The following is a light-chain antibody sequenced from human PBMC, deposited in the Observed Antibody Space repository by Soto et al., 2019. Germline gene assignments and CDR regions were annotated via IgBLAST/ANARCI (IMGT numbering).Light chain of an antibody. Sequence: QAVVTQEPSLTVSPGVTVTLTCASSTGAVTSGHYPNWFQQKPGQAPRPLIYSTTNKHSWTPDRFSGSLLGGKAALTLSGVQPEDEAEYYCLLFYGGAQGRVFGGGTKLTVL. V-gene: IGLV7-43*01. CDR3: LLFYGGAQGRV. J-gene: IGLJ2*01. CDR2: STT. CDR1: TGAVTSGHY.